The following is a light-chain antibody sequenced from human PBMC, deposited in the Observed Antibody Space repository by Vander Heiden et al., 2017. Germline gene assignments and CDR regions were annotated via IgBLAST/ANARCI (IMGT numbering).Light chain of an antibody. CDR1: SIANYS. J-gene: IGLJ1*01. Sequence: SSELTQGPAVSVALGQTVSITCQGDSIANYSPNWYQQKPGQAPVWVIYGEDQRPSGIPDRFSASVSGNTGSLIISGAQAEDEADYYCGSRSTSDDLYVFGPGTKVTVL. V-gene: IGLV3-19*01. CDR3: GSRSTSDDLYV. CDR2: GED.